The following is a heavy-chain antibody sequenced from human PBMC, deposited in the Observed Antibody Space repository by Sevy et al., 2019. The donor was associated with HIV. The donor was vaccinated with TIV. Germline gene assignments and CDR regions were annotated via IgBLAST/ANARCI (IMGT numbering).Heavy chain of an antibody. CDR3: ARDHVKDGDLGDYYYFAMDV. CDR1: GFTFSDYY. J-gene: IGHJ6*02. CDR2: ISGSDDAI. V-gene: IGHV3-11*01. D-gene: IGHD4-17*01. Sequence: GGSLRLSCAASGFTFSDYYMSWIRQAPGKGLEWISYISGSDDAIYYADSVKGRFSISRDNAKNSLYLQLTNLRPEDTAVYYCARDHVKDGDLGDYYYFAMDVWGQGTTVTVSS.